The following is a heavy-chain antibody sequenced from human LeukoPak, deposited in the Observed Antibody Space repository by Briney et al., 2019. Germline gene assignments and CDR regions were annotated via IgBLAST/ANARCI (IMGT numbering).Heavy chain of an antibody. D-gene: IGHD2-2*01. V-gene: IGHV4-34*01. CDR2: INHSGST. Sequence: SETPSLTCAVYGGSFSGYYWSWIRQPPGKGLEWIGEINHSGSTNYNPSLKSRVTISVDTSKNQFSLKLSSVTAADTAVYYCARRRYCSSTSCPHYFDYWGQGTLVTVSS. CDR1: GGSFSGYY. CDR3: ARRRYCSSTSCPHYFDY. J-gene: IGHJ4*02.